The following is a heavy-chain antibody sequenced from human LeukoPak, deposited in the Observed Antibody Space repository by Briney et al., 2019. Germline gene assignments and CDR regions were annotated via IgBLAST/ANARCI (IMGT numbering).Heavy chain of an antibody. D-gene: IGHD3-10*01. J-gene: IGHJ5*02. CDR3: ARANMVRGVGSFFDRNWFDP. Sequence: ASVKVSCKASGGTFSSYAISWVRQAPGQGLEWMGGIIPIFGTANYARKFQGRVTITADKSTSTAYMELSSLRSEDTAVYYCARANMVRGVGSFFDRNWFDPWGQGTLVTVSS. CDR1: GGTFSSYA. V-gene: IGHV1-69*06. CDR2: IIPIFGTA.